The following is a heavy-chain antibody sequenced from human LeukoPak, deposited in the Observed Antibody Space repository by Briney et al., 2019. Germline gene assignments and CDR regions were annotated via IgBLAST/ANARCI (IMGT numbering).Heavy chain of an antibody. CDR1: GGSISGYY. CDR2: IYYSGST. D-gene: IGHD6-19*01. Sequence: PSETLSLTCTDSGGSISGYYWSWIRQPPGKGLEWIWYIYYSGSTKYNPSLKSRVTISVDTSKNHFSLKLASVTAADTAVYYCARRGSSGWYADFDYWGHGTLVTVSS. V-gene: IGHV4-59*08. J-gene: IGHJ4*01. CDR3: ARRGSSGWYADFDY.